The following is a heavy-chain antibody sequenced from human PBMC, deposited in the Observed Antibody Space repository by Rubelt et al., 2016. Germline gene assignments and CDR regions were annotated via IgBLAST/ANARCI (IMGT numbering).Heavy chain of an antibody. J-gene: IGHJ4*02. CDR1: GVTFSSSP. V-gene: IGHV1-69*04. Sequence: EVRKPGSSVKVSCKASGVTFSSSPMSWVRQAPGQGLEWMGRIIPFLGKPNYAQKFQGRVTITADKSTSTVYLELRSLRSDDTAVYYCARVPRSGSYDIDYWGQGTLVTVSS. D-gene: IGHD1-26*01. CDR3: ARVPRSGSYDIDY. CDR2: IIPFLGKP.